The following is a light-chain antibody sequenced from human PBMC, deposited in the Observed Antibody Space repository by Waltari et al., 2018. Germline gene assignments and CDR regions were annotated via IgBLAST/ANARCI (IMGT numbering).Light chain of an antibody. V-gene: IGLV1-40*01. CDR1: NSNIGAGYD. Sequence: QSVLTQPPSVSGAPGQRVTVSCTGTNSNIGAGYDVHWYQQFPGTAPKLLIYGSATRPSGVPRRFSGSKSGTSASLAITGLQTEYEADYYCQSYDISLSGFWVFGGGTKLTVL. CDR3: QSYDISLSGFWV. J-gene: IGLJ3*02. CDR2: GSA.